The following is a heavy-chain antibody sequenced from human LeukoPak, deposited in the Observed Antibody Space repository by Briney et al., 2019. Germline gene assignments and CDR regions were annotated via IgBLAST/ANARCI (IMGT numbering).Heavy chain of an antibody. CDR3: ASFTIGRGVYSDY. CDR1: GFTFSSYE. Sequence: GGSLRLSCAASGFTFSSYEMNWVRQAPGKGLEWVSYISSSGSTIYYADSVKGRFTISRDNAKNSLYLQMNSLRAEDTAVYYCASFTIGRGVYSDYWGQGTLITVSS. CDR2: ISSSGSTI. J-gene: IGHJ4*02. D-gene: IGHD3-10*01. V-gene: IGHV3-48*03.